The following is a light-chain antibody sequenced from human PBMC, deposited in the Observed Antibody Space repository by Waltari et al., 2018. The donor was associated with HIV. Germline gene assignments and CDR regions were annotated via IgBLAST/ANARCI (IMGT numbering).Light chain of an antibody. CDR2: DVS. Sequence: QSALTQPRSVSGSPGQSVTISCTGTSSDVGAYTFVSWYQQHPGKAPKLVIYDVSKWPSGVPDRFSGSKSGNTASLTISGLQAEDEADYYCCSYTGSYTWVFGGGTELTVL. J-gene: IGLJ3*02. CDR3: CSYTGSYTWV. CDR1: SSDVGAYTF. V-gene: IGLV2-11*01.